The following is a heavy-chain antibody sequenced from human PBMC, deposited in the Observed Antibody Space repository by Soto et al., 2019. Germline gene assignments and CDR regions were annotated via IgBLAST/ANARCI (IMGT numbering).Heavy chain of an antibody. V-gene: IGHV3-7*04. J-gene: IGHJ4*02. Sequence: EVQLVESGGGLVQPGGSLRLSCAASRFTFSSYWMSWVRQAPGKGLEWVASIKQDGSEKKYVDSVKGRFTISRDNAKNSLYLQMNSLRAEDTAVYYCARDAQGVYDYVWGSYRPEYYFDYWGQGTLVTVSS. D-gene: IGHD3-16*02. CDR2: IKQDGSEK. CDR1: RFTFSSYW. CDR3: ARDAQGVYDYVWGSYRPEYYFDY.